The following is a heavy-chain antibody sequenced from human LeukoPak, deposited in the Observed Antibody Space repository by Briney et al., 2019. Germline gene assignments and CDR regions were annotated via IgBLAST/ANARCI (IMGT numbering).Heavy chain of an antibody. V-gene: IGHV5-51*01. D-gene: IGHD6-6*01. J-gene: IGHJ4*02. CDR2: IYPGDSDT. CDR3: ARLSSSSEENYFDY. Sequence: GESLKISCKGSGYSFTSYWIGWVRQMPGKGLEWMGIIYPGDSDTRYSPSFRGQVTISADKSISTAYLQWSSLEASDTAMYYCARLSSSSEENYFDYWGQGTQVTASS. CDR1: GYSFTSYW.